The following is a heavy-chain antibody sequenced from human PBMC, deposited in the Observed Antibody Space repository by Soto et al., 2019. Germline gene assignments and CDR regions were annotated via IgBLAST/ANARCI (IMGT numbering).Heavy chain of an antibody. CDR1: GGSISSGGYY. CDR3: ARGYQLLYWFDP. Sequence: QVQLQESGPGLVKPSQTLSLTCTVSGGSISSGGYYWSSIRQHPGKGLEWIGYIYYSGSTYYNPSVKSRVTISVDTTKNQFSLKLSSVTAADTAVYYCARGYQLLYWFDPWGRGTLVTVSS. D-gene: IGHD2-2*01. J-gene: IGHJ5*02. V-gene: IGHV4-31*03. CDR2: IYYSGST.